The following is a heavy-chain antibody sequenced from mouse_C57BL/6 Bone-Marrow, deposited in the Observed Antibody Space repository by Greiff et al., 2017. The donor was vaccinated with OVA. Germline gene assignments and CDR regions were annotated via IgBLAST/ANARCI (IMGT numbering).Heavy chain of an antibody. CDR1: GFSLTSYG. CDR2: IWSGGST. Sequence: VQGVESGPGLVQPSQSLSITCTVSGFSLTSYGVHWVRQSPGKGLEWLGVIWSGGSTDYNAAFISRLSISKDNSKSQVFFKMNSLQADDTAIYYCARNSLIYYDHYFDYWGQGTTLTVSS. D-gene: IGHD2-4*01. CDR3: ARNSLIYYDHYFDY. J-gene: IGHJ2*01. V-gene: IGHV2-2*01.